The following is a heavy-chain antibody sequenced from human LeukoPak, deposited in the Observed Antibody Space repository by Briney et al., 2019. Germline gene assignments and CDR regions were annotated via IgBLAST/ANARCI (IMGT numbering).Heavy chain of an antibody. Sequence: PGGSLRLSCAATGLTFTTSAMSWVRQAPGKGPEWVAGISGSGVRTFYADSVKGRFTVSRDNSKDTMYLQMNSLRVDDTAVYYCARDRRGRQQLVDYFDYWGQGTRVTVSS. CDR1: GLTFTTSA. CDR3: ARDRRGRQQLVDYFDY. CDR2: ISGSGVRT. J-gene: IGHJ4*02. V-gene: IGHV3-23*01. D-gene: IGHD3-10*01.